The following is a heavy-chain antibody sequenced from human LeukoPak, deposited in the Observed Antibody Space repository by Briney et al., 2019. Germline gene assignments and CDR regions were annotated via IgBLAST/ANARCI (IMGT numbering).Heavy chain of an antibody. V-gene: IGHV3-30*04. D-gene: IGHD6-6*01. J-gene: IGHJ1*01. CDR3: ARAPGSSSSAEYFQH. CDR2: ISYDGSNK. Sequence: PGGSLRLSCAASGFTFSSYAMHWVRQAPGKGLEWVAVISYDGSNKYYADSVKGRFTISRDNSKNTLYLQMNSLRAEDTAVYYCARAPGSSSSAEYFQHWGQGTLVTVSS. CDR1: GFTFSSYA.